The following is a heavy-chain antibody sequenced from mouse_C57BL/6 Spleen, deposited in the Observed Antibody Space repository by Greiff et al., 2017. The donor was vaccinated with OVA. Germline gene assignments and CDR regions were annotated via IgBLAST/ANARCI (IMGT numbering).Heavy chain of an antibody. Sequence: DVKLVESGGGLVQPGGSLKLSCAASGFTFSDYYMYWVRQTPEKRLEWVAYISNGGGSTYYPDTVKGRFTISRDNAKNTLYLQMSRLKSEDTAMYYCARRSYAYAMDYWGQGTSVTVSS. V-gene: IGHV5-12*01. CDR2: ISNGGGST. CDR1: GFTFSDYY. CDR3: ARRSYAYAMDY. D-gene: IGHD1-1*01. J-gene: IGHJ4*01.